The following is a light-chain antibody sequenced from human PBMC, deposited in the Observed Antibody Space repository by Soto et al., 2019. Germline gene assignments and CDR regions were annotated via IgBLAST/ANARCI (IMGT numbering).Light chain of an antibody. J-gene: IGLJ3*02. V-gene: IGLV4-69*01. CDR1: SGHSSNA. CDR2: INSDDSH. CDR3: QTWGTGFWV. Sequence: QLVLTQSPSASASLGASVKLTCTLSSGHSSNAIVWHQQQPEKGPRYLMKINSDDSHSQGDGIPDRFSGSSSGAERYLTISSLQSEDEADYYCQTWGTGFWVFGGGTKLTVL.